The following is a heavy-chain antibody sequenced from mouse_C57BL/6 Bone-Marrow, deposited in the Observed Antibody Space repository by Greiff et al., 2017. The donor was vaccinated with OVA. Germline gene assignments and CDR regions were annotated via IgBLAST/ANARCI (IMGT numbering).Heavy chain of an antibody. CDR2: ISNGGGST. J-gene: IGHJ4*01. Sequence: EVKLVESGGGLVQPGGSLKLSCAASGFTFSDYYMYWVRQTPEKRLEWVAYISNGGGSTYYPDTVKGRFTISSDNAKNTLYLQMRRLKSEDTAMYYCARRGADSSGYGYYAMDYWGQGTSVTVSS. CDR3: ARRGADSSGYGYYAMDY. D-gene: IGHD3-2*02. V-gene: IGHV5-12*01. CDR1: GFTFSDYY.